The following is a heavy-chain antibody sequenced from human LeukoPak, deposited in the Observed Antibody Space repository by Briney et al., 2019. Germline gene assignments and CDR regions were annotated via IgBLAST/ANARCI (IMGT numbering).Heavy chain of an antibody. Sequence: GRSLRLSCAASGFTSDDYAMHWVRQAPGKGLEWVSGISWNSGSIGYADSVKGRFTISRDNAKNSLYLQMNSLRAEDTALYYCAKDKGWNYGFDYWGQGTLVTVSS. CDR1: GFTSDDYA. CDR3: AKDKGWNYGFDY. J-gene: IGHJ4*02. CDR2: ISWNSGSI. D-gene: IGHD1-7*01. V-gene: IGHV3-9*02.